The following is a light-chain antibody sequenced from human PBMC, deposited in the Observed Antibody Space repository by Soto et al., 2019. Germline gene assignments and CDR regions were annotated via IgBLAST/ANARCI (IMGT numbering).Light chain of an antibody. CDR1: QSISSW. J-gene: IGKJ1*01. Sequence: DIQMTQSPSTLSASVGDRDTITCRASQSISSWLAWYQQKPGKAPKLLIYKASSLESGVPSRFSGSGSVTEFTLTISSLQPDDFATYYCQQYNSYWTFGQGTKV. CDR2: KAS. V-gene: IGKV1-5*03. CDR3: QQYNSYWT.